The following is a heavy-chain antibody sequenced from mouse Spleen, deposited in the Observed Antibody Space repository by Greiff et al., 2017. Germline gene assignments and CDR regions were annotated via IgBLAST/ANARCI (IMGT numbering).Heavy chain of an antibody. Sequence: QVQLQQPGAELVRPGTSVKLSCKASGYTFTSYWMHWVKQRPGQGLEWIGVIDPSDSYTNYNQKFKGKATLTVDTSSSTAYMQLSSLTSEDSAVYYCARALEVRRYFDYWGQGTTLTVSS. D-gene: IGHD2-14*01. V-gene: IGHV1-59*01. CDR3: ARALEVRRYFDY. CDR2: IDPSDSYT. CDR1: GYTFTSYW. J-gene: IGHJ2*01.